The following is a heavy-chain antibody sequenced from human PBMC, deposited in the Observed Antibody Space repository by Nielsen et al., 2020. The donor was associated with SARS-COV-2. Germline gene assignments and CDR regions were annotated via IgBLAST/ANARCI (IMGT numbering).Heavy chain of an antibody. Sequence: ASVKVSCKASGYTFTGYYMHWVRQAPGQGLEWMGWINPNSGGTNYAQKFQGWVTMTRDTSTSTVYMELSSLRSEDTAVYYCAGGLAVAGRGYFDYWGQGTLVTVSS. CDR3: AGGLAVAGRGYFDY. CDR1: GYTFTGYY. V-gene: IGHV1-2*04. J-gene: IGHJ4*02. CDR2: INPNSGGT. D-gene: IGHD6-19*01.